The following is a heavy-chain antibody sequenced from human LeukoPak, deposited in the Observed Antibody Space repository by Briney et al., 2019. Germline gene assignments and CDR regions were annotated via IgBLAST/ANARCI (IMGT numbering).Heavy chain of an antibody. J-gene: IGHJ4*02. CDR1: GGSISSYY. CDR2: IYYSGST. CDR3: ARGSGSNYLSY. V-gene: IGHV4-59*01. D-gene: IGHD4-11*01. Sequence: SETLSLTCTVAGGSISSYYWSWIRQPPRKGLEWIGYIYYSGSTNYNPSLKSRVTISVDTSKSQFSLKLSAVNAADTAVHYCARGSGSNYLSYWGQGTLVTVSS.